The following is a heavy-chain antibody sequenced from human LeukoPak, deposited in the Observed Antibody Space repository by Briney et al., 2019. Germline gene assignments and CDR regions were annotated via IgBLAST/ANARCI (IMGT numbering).Heavy chain of an antibody. J-gene: IGHJ4*02. Sequence: GGSLRLSCAASGFTFSSYAMHWVRQAPGKGLEWVAVISYDGGNKYYADSVKGRFTISRENSKKTMYLQMNSLRAEDTAVYYCAKVPRQNGWFPLSDYWGQGALVTVSS. V-gene: IGHV3-30*18. CDR1: GFTFSSYA. CDR3: AKVPRQNGWFPLSDY. CDR2: ISYDGGNK. D-gene: IGHD6-19*01.